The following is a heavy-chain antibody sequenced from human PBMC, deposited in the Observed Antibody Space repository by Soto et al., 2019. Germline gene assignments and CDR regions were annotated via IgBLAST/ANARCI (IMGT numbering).Heavy chain of an antibody. Sequence: EVQLVESGGGLVQPGRSLRLSCAASGFTFDDYAMHWFRQAPGKGLEWVSGISWNSGSIGYADSVKGRFTISRDNAKNSLYLQMNSLRAEDTALYYCAKGFYDSSGYYPAFDYWGQGTLVTVSS. D-gene: IGHD3-22*01. V-gene: IGHV3-9*01. CDR2: ISWNSGSI. CDR3: AKGFYDSSGYYPAFDY. CDR1: GFTFDDYA. J-gene: IGHJ4*02.